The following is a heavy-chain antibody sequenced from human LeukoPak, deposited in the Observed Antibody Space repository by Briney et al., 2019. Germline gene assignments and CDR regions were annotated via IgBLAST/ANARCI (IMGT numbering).Heavy chain of an antibody. Sequence: ASVKVSCKASGYTFTSYYMHWVRQAPGQGLEWMGIINPSGGSTSYAQKFQGRVTMTRDTSTSTVYMELSSLRSDDTAVYYCARDRDTMVRRVIKDYWGQGTLVTVSS. CDR2: INPSGGST. D-gene: IGHD3-10*01. V-gene: IGHV1-46*01. CDR3: ARDRDTMVRRVIKDY. CDR1: GYTFTSYY. J-gene: IGHJ4*02.